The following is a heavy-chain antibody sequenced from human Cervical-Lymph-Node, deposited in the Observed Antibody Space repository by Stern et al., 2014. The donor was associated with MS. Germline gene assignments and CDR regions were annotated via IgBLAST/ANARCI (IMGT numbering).Heavy chain of an antibody. V-gene: IGHV1-46*01. Sequence: QVQLVQSGAEIRKPGASVKISCEASGYTFTTYYMHWGRQAPGQGLEWVAIVNPSGSKTAYAQRFQGRVTVTGDTSTSTVYMELTGLRAEDAAVYYCARVLSLETSDSWGQGTLVIVSS. CDR2: VNPSGSKT. J-gene: IGHJ4*02. CDR3: ARVLSLETSDS. CDR1: GYTFTTYY. D-gene: IGHD1-1*01.